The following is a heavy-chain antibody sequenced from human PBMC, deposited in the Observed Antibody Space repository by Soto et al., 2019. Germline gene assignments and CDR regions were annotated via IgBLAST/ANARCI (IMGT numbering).Heavy chain of an antibody. CDR2: VSGSNGNT. V-gene: IGHV1-18*04. Sequence: QVQLVQSEAEVKKPGASVKVSCEASGYTFINHGTSWVRQAPEQGLEWMGWVSGSNGNTKYAQKFQGRVTMTTETSTSTAHMELRNLRSDDTAVYFCARDFYPLAYYFDPWGQGTLVTVSS. CDR1: GYTFINHG. CDR3: ARDFYPLAYYFDP. J-gene: IGHJ4*02.